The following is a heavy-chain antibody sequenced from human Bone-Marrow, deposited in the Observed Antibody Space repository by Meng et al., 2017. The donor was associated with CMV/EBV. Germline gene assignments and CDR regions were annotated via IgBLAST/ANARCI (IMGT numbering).Heavy chain of an antibody. D-gene: IGHD3-16*01. Sequence: GGSLRLSCAASGFTFSSYSMNWVRQAPGKGLEWVSSISSSSSYIYYADSVKGRFTISRDNAKNSLYLQMNSLRAEDTAVYYCARDPQTFYYFDYWGQGTLVTVSS. CDR1: GFTFSSYS. V-gene: IGHV3-21*01. J-gene: IGHJ4*02. CDR2: ISSSSSYI. CDR3: ARDPQTFYYFDY.